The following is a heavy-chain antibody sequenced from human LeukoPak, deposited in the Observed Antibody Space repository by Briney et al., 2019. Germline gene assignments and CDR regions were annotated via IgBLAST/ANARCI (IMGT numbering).Heavy chain of an antibody. Sequence: PSETLSLTCAVSGGSIVSRDRWTWVRQPPGKGLEWIGDIFHSGGANYNLSLRSRLTLSVDKSENQFSLRLSSVTAADTAVYYCARAAGGPRSWYLKDWFDPWGQGTLVTVSS. J-gene: IGHJ5*02. D-gene: IGHD6-13*01. V-gene: IGHV4/OR15-8*01. CDR2: IFHSGGA. CDR3: ARAAGGPRSWYLKDWFDP. CDR1: GGSIVSRDR.